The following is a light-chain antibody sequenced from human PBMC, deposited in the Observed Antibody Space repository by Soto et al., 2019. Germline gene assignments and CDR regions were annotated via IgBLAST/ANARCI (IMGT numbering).Light chain of an antibody. CDR2: DNN. Sequence: QSVLTQPPSVSGAPGQRVTISCSGSSSNIGNNYVSWYQQLPGTAPKLLIYDNNKRPSGIPDRFSGSKSGTSATLGITGLQTGDEADYYCGTWDSSLSAGVFGTGTKGTVL. CDR1: SSNIGNNY. J-gene: IGLJ1*01. CDR3: GTWDSSLSAGV. V-gene: IGLV1-51*01.